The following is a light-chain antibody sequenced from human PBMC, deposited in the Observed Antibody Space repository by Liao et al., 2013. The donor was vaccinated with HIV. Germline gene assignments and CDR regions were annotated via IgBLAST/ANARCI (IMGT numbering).Light chain of an antibody. CDR3: QAWDSSTAV. J-gene: IGLJ3*02. CDR2: YDS. CDR1: NIGSKS. Sequence: SYELTQPPSVSVAPGKTARITCGGNNIGSKSVHWYQQKPGQAPVLVIYYDSDRPSGIPERFSGSNSGNTATLVISGTQPMDEADYYCQAWDSSTAVFGGGTKLTVL. V-gene: IGLV3-21*01.